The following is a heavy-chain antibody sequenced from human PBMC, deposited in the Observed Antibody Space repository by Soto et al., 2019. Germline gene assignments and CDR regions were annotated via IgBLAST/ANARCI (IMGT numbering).Heavy chain of an antibody. J-gene: IGHJ6*02. V-gene: IGHV1-69*13. CDR3: ARNDCSGGSCYSYSLRPYYYGMDV. D-gene: IGHD2-15*01. CDR1: GGTFSSYV. Sequence: SVKVSCKASGGTFSSYVISWVRQAPGQGLEWMGGIIPIFGTANYAQKFQGRVTITADESTSTAYMELSSLRSEDTAVYYCARNDCSGGSCYSYSLRPYYYGMDVWGQGTTVTVSS. CDR2: IIPIFGTA.